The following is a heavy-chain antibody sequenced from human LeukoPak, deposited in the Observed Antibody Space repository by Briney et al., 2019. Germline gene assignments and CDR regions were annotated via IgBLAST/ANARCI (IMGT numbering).Heavy chain of an antibody. CDR3: ARERAPDYFDL. CDR2: IIPIFGTA. Sequence: GASVKVSCKASGGTFSSYAISWVRQAPGQGLEWMGRIIPIFGTANYAQKFQGRVTITTDESTSTAYMELSSLRSEDTAVYYCARERAPDYFDLWGRGTLVTVSS. J-gene: IGHJ2*01. V-gene: IGHV1-69*05. CDR1: GGTFSSYA.